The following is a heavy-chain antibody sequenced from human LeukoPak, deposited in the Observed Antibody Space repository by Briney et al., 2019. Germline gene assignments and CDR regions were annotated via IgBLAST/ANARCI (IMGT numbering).Heavy chain of an antibody. V-gene: IGHV3-20*04. CDR3: ARAGGCGGDCYSGYYYYMDV. CDR2: INWNGGST. J-gene: IGHJ6*03. Sequence: GGSLRLSCAASGFTFDDYGMSWVRQAPGKGLEWVSGINWNGGSTGYADSVKGRFTISRDNAKNSLYLQMNSLRAEDTALYYCARAGGCGGDCYSGYYYYMDVWGKGTTVTVSS. CDR1: GFTFDDYG. D-gene: IGHD2-21*02.